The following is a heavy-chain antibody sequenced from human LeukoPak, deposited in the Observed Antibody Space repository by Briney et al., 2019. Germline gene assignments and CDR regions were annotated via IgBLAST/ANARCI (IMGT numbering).Heavy chain of an antibody. CDR2: ISSSSSTI. V-gene: IGHV3-48*04. CDR3: ARVFDPSPI. J-gene: IGHJ3*02. CDR1: GFTFSSYS. Sequence: GGSLRLSCAASGFTFSSYSMNWVRQAPGKGLEWVSYISSSSSTIYYADSVKGRFAISRDNAKNSLYLQMNSLRAEDTAVYYCARVFDPSPIWGQGRMVTVSS.